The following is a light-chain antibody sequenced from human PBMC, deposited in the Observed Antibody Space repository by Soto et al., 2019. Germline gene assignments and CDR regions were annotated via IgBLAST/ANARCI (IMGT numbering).Light chain of an antibody. CDR3: QHYYSIPIT. Sequence: DIVMTQSPDSLAVSLGERATINCKSSQSVLYSSNNENFLAWYHQKPGQPHKRLIYWASTRESAVSDRFSGSGSGTDFTLTINNLQAEDVAVYFCQHYYSIPITFGQGTRLEMK. CDR2: WAS. J-gene: IGKJ5*01. V-gene: IGKV4-1*01. CDR1: QSVLYSSNNENF.